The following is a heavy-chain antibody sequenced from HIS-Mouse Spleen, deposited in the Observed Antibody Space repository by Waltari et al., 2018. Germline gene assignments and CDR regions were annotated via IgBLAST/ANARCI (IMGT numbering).Heavy chain of an antibody. CDR3: AREIPYSSSWYDWYFDL. D-gene: IGHD6-13*01. CDR2: IYYSGSN. Sequence: QLQLQESGPGLVKPSETLSLTCTVSGGSISSSSYYWGWIRQPPGKGLEWIGSIYYSGSNYDNPSLKSRVNISVDTSENQFSLKLSYVTAADTAVYYCAREIPYSSSWYDWYFDLWGRGTLVTVSS. CDR1: GGSISSSSYY. V-gene: IGHV4-39*07. J-gene: IGHJ2*01.